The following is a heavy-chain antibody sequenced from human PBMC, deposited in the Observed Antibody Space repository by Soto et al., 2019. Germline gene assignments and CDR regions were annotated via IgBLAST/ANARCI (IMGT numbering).Heavy chain of an antibody. Sequence: EVQLVESGGGLVQPGGSLRLSCAASGFTVSDNYMSWVRQAPEKGLEWVSVIYSGGSTYYADSVKGRFTISRDNSMNTLYLQMNSLRIDDTAVYYCARNAVYCSGGICYSGALDYWGQGTLVTVSS. J-gene: IGHJ4*02. CDR1: GFTVSDNY. CDR3: ARNAVYCSGGICYSGALDY. D-gene: IGHD2-15*01. CDR2: IYSGGST. V-gene: IGHV3-53*01.